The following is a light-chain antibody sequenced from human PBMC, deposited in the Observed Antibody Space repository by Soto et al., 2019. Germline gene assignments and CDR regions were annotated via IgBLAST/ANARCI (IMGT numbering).Light chain of an antibody. Sequence: EIVLTQSPATLSVSPGERATLFCRASQSVSSNLAWYQQRPGQAPRLLIFGAYTRATGIPARFSGSASGTDFTLTISSLEPEDFAVYCCQQRSNWLPTFGQGTRLEIK. CDR3: QQRSNWLPT. J-gene: IGKJ5*01. CDR1: QSVSSN. CDR2: GAY. V-gene: IGKV3-11*01.